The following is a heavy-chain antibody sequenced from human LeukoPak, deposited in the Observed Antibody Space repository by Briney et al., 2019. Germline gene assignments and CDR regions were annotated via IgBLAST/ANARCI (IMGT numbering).Heavy chain of an antibody. Sequence: GGSLRLSCAASGFTFSNAWMSWVRQAPGRGLEWVGRIKSKTHGGTTDYAAPVKGRFTISRDDSKNTLYLQMNSLKTEDTAVYYCTTIAAAGQYDYWGQGTLVTVSS. D-gene: IGHD6-13*01. J-gene: IGHJ4*02. CDR3: TTIAAAGQYDY. CDR1: GFTFSNAW. V-gene: IGHV3-15*01. CDR2: IKSKTHGGTT.